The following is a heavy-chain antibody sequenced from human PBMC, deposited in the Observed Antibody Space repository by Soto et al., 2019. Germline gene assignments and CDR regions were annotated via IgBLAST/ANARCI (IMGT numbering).Heavy chain of an antibody. CDR1: GGTFSSYS. V-gene: IGHV1-69*13. CDR2: IIPIFGTA. J-gene: IGHJ4*02. CDR3: ARDCYKRYCSGGSRFFDY. D-gene: IGHD2-15*01. Sequence: ASVKVSCKASGGTFSSYSISWGRQAPGQGLEWMGGIIPIFGTANYAQKFQGRVTITADESTSTAYMELSSLRSEDTAVYYCARDCYKRYCSGGSRFFDYWGQGTLVTVSS.